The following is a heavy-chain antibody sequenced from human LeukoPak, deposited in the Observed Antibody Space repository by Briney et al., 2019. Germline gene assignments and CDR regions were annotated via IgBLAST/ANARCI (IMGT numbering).Heavy chain of an antibody. CDR1: GGSISSSSYY. CDR2: IYSSGST. V-gene: IGHV4-39*01. J-gene: IGHJ3*02. Sequence: SETLSLTCTVSGGSISSSSYYWGWIRQPPGKGLEWIGSIYSSGSTYYNPSLKSRVTISVDTSKNQFSLKLSSVTAADTAVYYCARRNGNDAFDIWGQGTMVTVSS. CDR3: ARRNGNDAFDI. D-gene: IGHD1-26*01.